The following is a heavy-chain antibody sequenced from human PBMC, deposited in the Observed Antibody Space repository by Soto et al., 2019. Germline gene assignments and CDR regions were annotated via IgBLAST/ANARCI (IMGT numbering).Heavy chain of an antibody. CDR2: MNPNSGNT. J-gene: IGHJ4*02. CDR1: GYTFTRYD. V-gene: IGHV1-8*01. D-gene: IGHD4-17*01. CDR3: TRTLYGDNVDY. Sequence: QVQLVQSGAEVKKPGASVKVSCKASGYTFTRYDINWVRQATGKGLEWMGWMNPNSGNTGYAQKFQGIVSMTRNTSISAAYMELSSIRSEDTAVYYCTRTLYGDNVDYWGQESLVSV.